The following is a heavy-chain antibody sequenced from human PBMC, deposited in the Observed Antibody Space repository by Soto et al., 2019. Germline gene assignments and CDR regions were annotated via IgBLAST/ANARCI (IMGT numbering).Heavy chain of an antibody. D-gene: IGHD2-2*01. CDR3: ARDGVVVPAAIMYNWFDP. V-gene: IGHV4-4*07. Sequence: PSETLSLTCTVSGGSISSYYWSWIRQPAGKGLEWIGRIYTSGSTNYNPSLKSRVTMSIGTSKNQFSLKLSSVTAADTAVYYCARDGVVVPAAIMYNWFDPWGQGTLVTVSS. J-gene: IGHJ5*02. CDR1: GGSISSYY. CDR2: IYTSGST.